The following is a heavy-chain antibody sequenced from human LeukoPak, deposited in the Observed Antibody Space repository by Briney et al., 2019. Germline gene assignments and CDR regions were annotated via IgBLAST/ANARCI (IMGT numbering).Heavy chain of an antibody. J-gene: IGHJ4*02. D-gene: IGHD4-17*01. CDR1: GYRFSSYW. V-gene: IGHV5-51*01. CDR2: IYPSNYDT. CDR3: ARRDFGFRAVFDH. Sequence: GEPLKTSCNASGYRFSSYWIGWVRQMPGKGVEWAGNIYPSNYDTRYSPSFHGQVTISDNTSNTTAYQLCSRPKASTTPMYFCARRDFGFRAVFDHWGARTLGTVSS.